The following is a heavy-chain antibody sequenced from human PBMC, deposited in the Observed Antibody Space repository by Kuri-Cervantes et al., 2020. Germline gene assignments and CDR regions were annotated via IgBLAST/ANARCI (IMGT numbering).Heavy chain of an antibody. D-gene: IGHD2-15*01. Sequence: GESLKISCAASGFTFSSYSMNWVRQAPGKGLEWVASISSSSSYIYYADSVKGRFTISRDNAKNSVYLQMNSLRGEDTAVYYCARDLRYSNGASWYARFDYWGQGTLVTVSS. CDR1: GFTFSSYS. CDR3: ARDLRYSNGASWYARFDY. V-gene: IGHV3-21*01. J-gene: IGHJ4*02. CDR2: ISSSSSYI.